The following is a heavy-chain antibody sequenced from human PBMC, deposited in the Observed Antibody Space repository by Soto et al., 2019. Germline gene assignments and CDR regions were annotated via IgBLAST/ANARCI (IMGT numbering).Heavy chain of an antibody. CDR2: ISSSSSYI. J-gene: IGHJ4*02. CDR3: ARDQPGYSYGYGLGY. CDR1: GFTFSSYA. D-gene: IGHD5-18*01. V-gene: IGHV3-21*01. Sequence: PGGSLRLSCAASGFTFSSYAMHWVRQAPGKGLEWVSSISSSSSYIYYADSVKGRFTISRDNAKNSLYLQMNSLRAEDTAVYYCARDQPGYSYGYGLGYWGQGTLVTVSS.